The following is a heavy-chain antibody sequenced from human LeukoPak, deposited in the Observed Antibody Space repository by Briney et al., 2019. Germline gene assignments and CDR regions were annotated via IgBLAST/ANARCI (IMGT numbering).Heavy chain of an antibody. J-gene: IGHJ4*02. V-gene: IGHV4-34*01. D-gene: IGHD1-1*01. Sequence: SETLSLTCAVSGGSFSGYYWSWIRQPPGKGLEWIGEINHSGSTNYNPSLKNRVTISVNTSKNQFSLRLTSVTAADTAVYYCARDYHAGGYFDYWGQGTLVTVSS. CDR2: INHSGST. CDR1: GGSFSGYY. CDR3: ARDYHAGGYFDY.